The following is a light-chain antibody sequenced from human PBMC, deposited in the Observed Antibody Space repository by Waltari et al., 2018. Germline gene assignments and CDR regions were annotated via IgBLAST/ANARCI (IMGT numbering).Light chain of an antibody. CDR2: KDS. V-gene: IGLV3-25*03. J-gene: IGLJ2*01. CDR3: QSADSSGTVV. Sequence: SYELPQPPSVSVSPGQTARITCSGDALPTQSAYWYQQKPGQAPVLVIYKDSERPSGIPERFSGSSSGTTVTLTISGVQAEDEADYYCQSADSSGTVVFGGGTKLTVL. CDR1: ALPTQS.